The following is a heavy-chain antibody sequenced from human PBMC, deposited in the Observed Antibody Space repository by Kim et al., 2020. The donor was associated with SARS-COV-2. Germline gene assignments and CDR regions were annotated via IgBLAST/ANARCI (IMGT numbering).Heavy chain of an antibody. D-gene: IGHD6-6*01. CDR3: ASGGEYSSSDYYYYYGMDV. CDR1: GGTFSSYA. V-gene: IGHV1-69*13. J-gene: IGHJ6*02. CDR2: IIPIFGTA. Sequence: SVKVSCKASGGTFSSYAISWVRQAPGQGLEWMGGIIPIFGTANYAQKFQGRVTITADESTSTAYMELSSLRSEDTAVYYCASGGEYSSSDYYYYYGMDVWGQGTTVTVSS.